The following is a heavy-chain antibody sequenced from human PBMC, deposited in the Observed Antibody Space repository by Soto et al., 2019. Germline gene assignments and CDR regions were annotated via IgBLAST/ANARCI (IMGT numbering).Heavy chain of an antibody. J-gene: IGHJ6*02. CDR2: IIPIFGTA. CDR3: AREGNFWSGSGYYYYYGMDV. Sequence: EASVKVSCKASGGTFSSYAISWVRQAPGQGLEWMGGIIPIFGTANYAQKFQGRVTITADESTSTAYMELSSLRSEDTAVYYCAREGNFWSGSGYYYYYGMDVWGQGTTVTVSS. CDR1: GGTFSSYA. V-gene: IGHV1-69*13. D-gene: IGHD3-3*01.